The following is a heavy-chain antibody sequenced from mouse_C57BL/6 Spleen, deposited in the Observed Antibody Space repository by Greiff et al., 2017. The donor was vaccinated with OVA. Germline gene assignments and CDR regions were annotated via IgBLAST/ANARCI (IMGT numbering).Heavy chain of an antibody. Sequence: EVHLVESGPELVKPGASVKISCKASGYSFTGYYMNWVKQSPEKSLEWIGEINPSTGGTTYNQKFKAKATLTVDKSSSTAYMQLKSLTSEDSAVYYCARVESMYAMDYWGQGTSVTVSS. J-gene: IGHJ4*01. V-gene: IGHV1-42*01. CDR3: ARVESMYAMDY. D-gene: IGHD2-3*01. CDR2: INPSTGGT. CDR1: GYSFTGYY.